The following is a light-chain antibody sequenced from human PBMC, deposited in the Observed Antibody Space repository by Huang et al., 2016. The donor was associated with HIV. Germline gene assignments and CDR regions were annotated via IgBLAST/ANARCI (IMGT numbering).Light chain of an antibody. CDR2: DAS. CDR3: QQRSAWPLT. V-gene: IGKV3-11*01. J-gene: IGKJ4*01. Sequence: EIVLTHSPATLSLSPGERATLSCRASQSVRSYLAWYQQKPGQAPRLLIYDASNRATGIPARFSGSGSGTDFTHTISNLQSEDFAVYYCQQRSAWPLTFGGGTKVEI. CDR1: QSVRSY.